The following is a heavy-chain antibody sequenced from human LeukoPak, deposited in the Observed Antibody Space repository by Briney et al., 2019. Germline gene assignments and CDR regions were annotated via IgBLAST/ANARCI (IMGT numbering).Heavy chain of an antibody. CDR1: GGTFSSYA. V-gene: IGHV1-69*05. CDR2: IIPISGTA. J-gene: IGHJ5*02. CDR3: AREHGDWELSTYRWFDP. Sequence: WASVKVSCKASGGTFSSYAISWVRQAPGQGLEWMGGIIPISGTANYAQKFQGRVTITTDESTSTAYMELSSLRSEDTAVYYCAREHGDWELSTYRWFDPWGQGTLVTVSS. D-gene: IGHD1-26*01.